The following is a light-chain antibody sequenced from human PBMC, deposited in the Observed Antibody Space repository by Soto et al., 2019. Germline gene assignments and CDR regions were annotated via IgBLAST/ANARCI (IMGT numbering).Light chain of an antibody. CDR1: SSEVGGYNY. CDR2: EVS. J-gene: IGLJ2*01. CDR3: SSYTSSSTLGVV. V-gene: IGLV2-14*01. Sequence: QSALTQPASVSGSPGQSITISCTGTSSEVGGYNYVSWYQQHPGKAPKLMIYEVSNRPSGVSNRFSGSKSGNTASLTISGLQAEDEADYYCSSYTSSSTLGVVFGGGTKLTVL.